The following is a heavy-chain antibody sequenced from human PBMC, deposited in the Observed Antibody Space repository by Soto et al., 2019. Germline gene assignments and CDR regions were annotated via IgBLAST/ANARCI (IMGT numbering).Heavy chain of an antibody. CDR2: IYFDGITT. J-gene: IGHJ4*02. V-gene: IGHV3-74*01. CDR3: ASGGPNGVYY. D-gene: IGHD3-10*01. Sequence: GGTLRLSCTVSRLTLNTRWMHWVRQAPGKGLLWVSRIYFDGITTNYADSVKGRLTVSRDNAKNTVYLHVNTLRDEDTAVYYCASGGPNGVYYCSQGTLGT. CDR1: RLTLNTRW.